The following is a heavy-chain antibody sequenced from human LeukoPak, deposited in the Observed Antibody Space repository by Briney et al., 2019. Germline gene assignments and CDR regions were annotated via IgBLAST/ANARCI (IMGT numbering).Heavy chain of an antibody. V-gene: IGHV4-59*04. D-gene: IGHD1-26*01. CDR1: GGSISSYY. J-gene: IGHJ6*03. CDR3: ARLSVIVGAALEYYYYYMDV. Sequence: SETLSLTCTVSGGSISSYYWSWIRQPPGKGLEGVGGIYFSGSTYYNPSLKSRVTISLDTSKNQVSLRLTSVTAADTAVYYCARLSVIVGAALEYYYYYMDVWGQGTTVTVSS. CDR2: IYFSGST.